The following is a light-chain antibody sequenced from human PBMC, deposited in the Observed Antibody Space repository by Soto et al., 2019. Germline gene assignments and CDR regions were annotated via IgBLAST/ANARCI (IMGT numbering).Light chain of an antibody. J-gene: IGLJ1*01. V-gene: IGLV2-14*03. CDR1: RSDVGGYNY. CDR3: SSYASSSTLYV. Sequence: QSALTQPASVSGSPGQSITITCTATRSDVGGYNYVSWYQQHPGKAPKLMIYHVSNRPSGVSNRFSGSKSGNTASLTISGLQAEDEADYYCSSYASSSTLYVFGPGTKLTVL. CDR2: HVS.